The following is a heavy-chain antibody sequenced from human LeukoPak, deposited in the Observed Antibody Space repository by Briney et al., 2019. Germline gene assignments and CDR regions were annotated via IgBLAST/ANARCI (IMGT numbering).Heavy chain of an antibody. D-gene: IGHD3-10*01. CDR1: GFTFRSYG. Sequence: GGSLRLSCAAAGFTFRSYGMTWVRQAPGKGLEWVSVISGSGGSTSYADSVKGRFIISRDNSKNTLYLQVNSLRAEDTAVYYCAKGAEPMVRGVMSWFDPWGQGTLVTVSS. V-gene: IGHV3-23*01. CDR3: AKGAEPMVRGVMSWFDP. J-gene: IGHJ5*02. CDR2: ISGSGGST.